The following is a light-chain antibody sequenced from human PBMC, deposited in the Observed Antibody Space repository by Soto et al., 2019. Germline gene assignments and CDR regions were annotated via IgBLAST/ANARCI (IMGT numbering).Light chain of an antibody. CDR1: QSVLYSSNNKNY. CDR2: WAS. V-gene: IGKV4-1*01. Sequence: DIVMTQSPDSLAVSLGERATINCKSSQSVLYSSNNKNYLAWYQQKPGQPPKLLIYWASTRESGVPDRFSGSGSGTDFTLTLIRLQAEDVAVYYCQQFYSTPPWTFDQATKVAIK. CDR3: QQFYSTPPWT. J-gene: IGKJ1*01.